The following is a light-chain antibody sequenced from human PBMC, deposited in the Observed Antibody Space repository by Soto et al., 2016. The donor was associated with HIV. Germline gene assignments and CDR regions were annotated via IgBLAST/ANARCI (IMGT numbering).Light chain of an antibody. Sequence: DIQMTQSPSSLSASVGDRVTITCRASQSINNWLAWYQQKPGKAPNLLIYKASTLESGVPSRFSGSGSETEFTLTISSLQPDDFATYFCQQYKNYPLTFGGGTKVEIK. V-gene: IGKV1-5*03. CDR1: QSINNW. CDR3: QQYKNYPLT. J-gene: IGKJ4*01. CDR2: KAS.